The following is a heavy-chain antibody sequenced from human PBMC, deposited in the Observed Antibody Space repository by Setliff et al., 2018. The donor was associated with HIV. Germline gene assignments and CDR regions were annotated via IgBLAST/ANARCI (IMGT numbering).Heavy chain of an antibody. CDR2: IHYTGTT. D-gene: IGHD6-19*01. Sequence: LSLTCAVSVGSINSYYWSWIRQSPGSGLQWIGYIHYTGTTNYNPSLRSRLTISMDTTKSQFSLRLTSVTAADTAVYYCVRQSAAASVSSAWYVNGAFDVWGQGTMVTVSS. J-gene: IGHJ3*01. CDR3: VRQSAAASVSSAWYVNGAFDV. CDR1: VGSINSYY. V-gene: IGHV4-59*08.